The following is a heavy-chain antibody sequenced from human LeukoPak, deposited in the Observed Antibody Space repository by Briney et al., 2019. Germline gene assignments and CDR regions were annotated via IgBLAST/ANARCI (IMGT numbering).Heavy chain of an antibody. J-gene: IGHJ4*02. D-gene: IGHD3-9*01. CDR2: FNPENGNT. Sequence: ASVKVSCKASGYSFVGYGITWVRQAPGQGLEWMGWFNPENGNTNYAQKVQGRVTMTADTSTSTSYMELRSLRSDDTAVYYCARGDWLDYWGQGTLVTVSS. CDR1: GYSFVGYG. CDR3: ARGDWLDY. V-gene: IGHV1-18*01.